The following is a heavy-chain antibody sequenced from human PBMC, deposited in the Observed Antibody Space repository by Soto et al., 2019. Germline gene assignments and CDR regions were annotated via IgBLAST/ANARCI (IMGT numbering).Heavy chain of an antibody. J-gene: IGHJ5*02. CDR1: GYTFTSYG. V-gene: IGHV1-18*04. CDR2: ISAYNGNT. Sequence: VSCKASGYTFTSYGISWVRQAPGQGLEWMGWISAYNGNTNYAQKLQGRVTMTTDTSTSTAYMELRSLRSDDTAVYYCAWAYCGGDCYTNWFDPWGQGTLVTVSS. CDR3: AWAYCGGDCYTNWFDP. D-gene: IGHD2-21*02.